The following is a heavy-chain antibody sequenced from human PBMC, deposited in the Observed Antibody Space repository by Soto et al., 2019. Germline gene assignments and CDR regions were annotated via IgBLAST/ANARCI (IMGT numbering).Heavy chain of an antibody. CDR1: GFTFSSYG. J-gene: IGHJ4*02. D-gene: IGHD6-13*01. CDR2: ISYNGGSK. Sequence: GGSLRLSCAASGFTFSSYGMHWVRQAPGKGLEWVAVISYNGGSKNFTDSGKGRFIISRDNSKNTLYLQINSLRAEDSAVYYCVKDHSSTWYYFDNWGQGTLVTVSS. CDR3: VKDHSSTWYYFDN. V-gene: IGHV3-30*18.